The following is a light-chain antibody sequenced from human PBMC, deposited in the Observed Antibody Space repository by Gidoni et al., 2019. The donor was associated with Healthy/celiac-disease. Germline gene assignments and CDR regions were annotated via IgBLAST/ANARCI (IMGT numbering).Light chain of an antibody. J-gene: IGKJ1*01. Sequence: DIQMTQSPSSLSASVGDRVTITCRASQSISSYLNWYQQKPGKAPKLLIYAASSLQSGVPSRFSCSGSGTDRTLTISSLQPEDFATYYCQQSYSTPQTFGQGTKVEIK. CDR3: QQSYSTPQT. CDR2: AAS. V-gene: IGKV1-39*01. CDR1: QSISSY.